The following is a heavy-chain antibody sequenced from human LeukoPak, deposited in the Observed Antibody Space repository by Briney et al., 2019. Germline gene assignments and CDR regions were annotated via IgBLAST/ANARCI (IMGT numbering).Heavy chain of an antibody. CDR1: GYTFTGYY. J-gene: IGHJ4*02. D-gene: IGHD6-13*01. CDR2: INPNSGGT. V-gene: IGHV1-2*02. CDR3: ARVGSSSWSEGGY. Sequence: GASVKVSCKASGYTFTGYYMHWVRQAPGQGLEWMGWINPNSGGTNYAQKFQGRVTMTRDTSISTAYMELSRLRSDDTAVYYCARVGSSSWSEGGYWGQGTLVTVSS.